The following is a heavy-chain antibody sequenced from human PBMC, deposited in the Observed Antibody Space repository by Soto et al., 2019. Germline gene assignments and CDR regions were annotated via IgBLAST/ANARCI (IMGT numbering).Heavy chain of an antibody. Sequence: EEQLVESGGGLVQPGGSLRLSCVASGFTFSSYYMHWGRQVTGKGLVWVSRTNGDASSTEYADSVKGRFTNSRDNAKNTLYLQMSSLRFEETAMYYCVRGGAGSYYYYGMDVWGQGTTGTVSS. D-gene: IGHD2-21*01. V-gene: IGHV3-74*01. CDR2: TNGDASST. J-gene: IGHJ6*02. CDR1: GFTFSSYY. CDR3: VRGGAGSYYYYGMDV.